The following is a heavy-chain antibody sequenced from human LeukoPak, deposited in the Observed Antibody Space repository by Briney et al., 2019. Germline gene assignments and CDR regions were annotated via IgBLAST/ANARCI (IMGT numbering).Heavy chain of an antibody. CDR1: GYTFTTYS. J-gene: IGHJ4*02. Sequence: AASVKVSCKASGYTFTTYSITWVRQAPGQGLEWMGWISAYNGNTNYAQKLQGRVTMTTDTSTSTAYMELRSLRSDDTAVYYCARDTGYSSSWHFDYWGQGTLVTVSS. V-gene: IGHV1-18*01. CDR3: ARDTGYSSSWHFDY. D-gene: IGHD6-13*01. CDR2: ISAYNGNT.